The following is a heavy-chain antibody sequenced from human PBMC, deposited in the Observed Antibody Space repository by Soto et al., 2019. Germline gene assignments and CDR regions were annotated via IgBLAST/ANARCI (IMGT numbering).Heavy chain of an antibody. CDR2: ISGSGGST. D-gene: IGHD3-16*02. Sequence: EVQLLESGGGLVQPGGSLRLSCAASGFTFSSYTMSWVRQAPGKGLEWVSAISGSGGSTYYADTEQGRFTISRDNSKNPLYLQMNSLRAEDTAVYYCAKDPPGVTFGGVIARPVDYWGQGTLVTVSS. CDR3: AKDPPGVTFGGVIARPVDY. CDR1: GFTFSSYT. J-gene: IGHJ4*02. V-gene: IGHV3-23*01.